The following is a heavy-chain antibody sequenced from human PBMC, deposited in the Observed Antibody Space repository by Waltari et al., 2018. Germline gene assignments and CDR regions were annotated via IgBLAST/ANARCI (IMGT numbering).Heavy chain of an antibody. Sequence: EGQLLESGGGLVQTGGALRVSCEAAGFVFGVYSRAWVRQAPGEGLGWVSTITADGRSRNYADSVKGRFTISRDNSKNILDLQMNTLRAEDTAVYFCAKADFGDPYWFFDLWGRGTLLTVSS. J-gene: IGHJ2*01. V-gene: IGHV3-23*01. CDR3: AKADFGDPYWFFDL. D-gene: IGHD3-10*01. CDR1: GFVFGVYS. CDR2: ITADGRSR.